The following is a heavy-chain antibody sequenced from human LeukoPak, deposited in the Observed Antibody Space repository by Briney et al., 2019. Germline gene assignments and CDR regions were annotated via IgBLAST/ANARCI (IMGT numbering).Heavy chain of an antibody. CDR1: GFTFSGYW. J-gene: IGHJ4*02. CDR2: TNSDDSDT. V-gene: IGHV3-74*01. Sequence: GGSLRLSCAASGFTFSGYWMHWVRQAPGKGLVWVSRTNSDDSDTSYADSVKGRFTISRDKAKSTLYLQMNSLRVEDTAVYYCARSANYFDTSGQDYWGQGTLVTVSS. CDR3: ARSANYFDTSGQDY. D-gene: IGHD3-22*01.